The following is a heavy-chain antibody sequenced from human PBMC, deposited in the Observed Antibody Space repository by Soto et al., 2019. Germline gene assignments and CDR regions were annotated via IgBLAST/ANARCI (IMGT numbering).Heavy chain of an antibody. D-gene: IGHD1-26*01. CDR2: IYPSGIT. CDR1: GGSINSSNW. CDR3: AREAYKRGATNPFFDY. Sequence: SETLSLTCAVSGGSINSSNWWTWVRLPPGKGLEWIGEIYPSGITNYSPSLKSRVTMSVDKSKNQFSLKLNSVTAADTAMYYCAREAYKRGATNPFFDYWGQGTLVTVSS. V-gene: IGHV4-4*02. J-gene: IGHJ4*02.